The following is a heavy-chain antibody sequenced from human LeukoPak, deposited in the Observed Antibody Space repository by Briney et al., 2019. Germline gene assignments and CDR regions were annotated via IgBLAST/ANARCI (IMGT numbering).Heavy chain of an antibody. Sequence: ASVKVSCKASGYTFTSYDINWVRQATGQGLEWMGWMNPNSGNTGYAQKFQGRVTMTRNTSISTAYMELSSLRSEDTAVYYCARGRKYYGSGNYYYYMDVWGKGTTVTISS. CDR1: GYTFTSYD. CDR2: MNPNSGNT. CDR3: ARGRKYYGSGNYYYYMDV. V-gene: IGHV1-8*01. D-gene: IGHD3-10*01. J-gene: IGHJ6*03.